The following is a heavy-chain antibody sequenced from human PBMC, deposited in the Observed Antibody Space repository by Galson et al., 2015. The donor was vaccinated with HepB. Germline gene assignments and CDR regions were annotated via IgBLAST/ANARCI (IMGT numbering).Heavy chain of an antibody. J-gene: IGHJ4*02. V-gene: IGHV3-21*01. Sequence: SLRLSCAASGFTFSSYSMNWVRQAPGKGLEWVSSISSSSSYIYYADSVKGRFTISRDNAKNSLYLQMNSLRAEDTAVYYCAASYYDFWSDYHNPVFDYWGQGTLVTVSS. CDR3: AASYYDFWSDYHNPVFDY. D-gene: IGHD3-3*01. CDR1: GFTFSSYS. CDR2: ISSSSSYI.